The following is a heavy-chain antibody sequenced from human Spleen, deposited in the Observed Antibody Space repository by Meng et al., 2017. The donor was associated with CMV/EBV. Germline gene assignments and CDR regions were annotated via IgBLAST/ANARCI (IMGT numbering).Heavy chain of an antibody. Sequence: SVKVSCKASGGTFNIYAVSWVRQAHGQGLEWMGGIIPIFGPAKYAQKFQGSVTIITDETTTTAYMEVSSLRSDDTAVYYCARSSSSSYSYYGMDVWGQGTTVTVSS. CDR3: ARSSSSSYSYYGMDV. J-gene: IGHJ6*02. D-gene: IGHD6-6*01. CDR1: GGTFNIYA. CDR2: IIPIFGPA. V-gene: IGHV1-69*05.